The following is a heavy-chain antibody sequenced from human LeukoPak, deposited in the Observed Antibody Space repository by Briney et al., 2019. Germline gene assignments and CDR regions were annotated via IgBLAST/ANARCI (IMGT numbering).Heavy chain of an antibody. V-gene: IGHV3-11*01. D-gene: IGHD3-10*01. CDR1: GFTFSDYY. CDR3: ARGARYFGSGSYDY. J-gene: IGHJ4*02. Sequence: GGSLRLSCAASGFTFSDYYMSWIRQAPGKGLEWVSYISSSGNTINYADSVKGRFTISRDNAKNSVYLQMNSLTAEDTAIYYCARGARYFGSGSYDYWGQGTLVTVSS. CDR2: ISSSGNTI.